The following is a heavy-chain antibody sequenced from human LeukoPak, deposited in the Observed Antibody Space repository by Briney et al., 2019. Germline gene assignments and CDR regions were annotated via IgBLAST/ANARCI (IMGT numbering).Heavy chain of an antibody. CDR1: GFTFGDYA. CDR3: TRVLHYYYGMDV. Sequence: PGGSLRLSCTASGFTFGDYAMSWVRQAPGKGLEWVGFIGSKAYGGTTEYAASVKGRFTISRDDSKSIAYLQMNSLKTEDTAVYYCTRVLHYYYGMDVWGQGTTVTVSS. J-gene: IGHJ6*02. V-gene: IGHV3-49*04. CDR2: IGSKAYGGTT.